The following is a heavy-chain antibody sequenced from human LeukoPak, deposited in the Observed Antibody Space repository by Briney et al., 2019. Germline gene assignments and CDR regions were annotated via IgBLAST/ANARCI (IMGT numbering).Heavy chain of an antibody. V-gene: IGHV3-7*01. CDR1: GFTFSHYY. J-gene: IGHJ4*02. D-gene: IGHD3-9*01. CDR3: ARDPEVNYDILTGYSEYFDY. Sequence: PGGSLRLSCAASGFTFSHYYMSWVRQAPGKGLEWVANIKQDGSEQFYLESVKGRFTISRDNAKNALYLQMNSLRAEDTAVYYCARDPEVNYDILTGYSEYFDYWGQGTLVTASS. CDR2: IKQDGSEQ.